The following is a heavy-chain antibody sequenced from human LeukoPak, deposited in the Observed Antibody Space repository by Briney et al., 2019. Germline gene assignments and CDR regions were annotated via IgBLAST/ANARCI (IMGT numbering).Heavy chain of an antibody. V-gene: IGHV4-39*07. J-gene: IGHJ4*02. D-gene: IGHD2-15*01. CDR1: GGSISRSSYH. CDR3: ARDHLFCSGGNCYWTGFDY. CDR2: IYYSGST. Sequence: SETLSLTCTVSGGSISRSSYHWGWIRQPPGKGLEWIGSIYYSGSTYYNPSLKSRVTISVDTSKNQFSLKLSSVTAADTAVYYCARDHLFCSGGNCYWTGFDYWGQGTLVTVSS.